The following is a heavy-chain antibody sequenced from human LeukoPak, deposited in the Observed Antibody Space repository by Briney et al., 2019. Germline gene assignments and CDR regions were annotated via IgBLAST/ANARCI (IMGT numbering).Heavy chain of an antibody. V-gene: IGHV4-59*12. J-gene: IGHJ3*02. D-gene: IGHD3-3*01. CDR3: ARDPFYDFWSGYQRYDAFDI. Sequence: PSETLSLTCTVSGGSISSYYWSWIRQPPGKGLEWIGYIYYSGSTNYNPSLKSRVTISVDTSKNQFSLKLSSVTAADTAVYYCARDPFYDFWSGYQRYDAFDIWGQGTMVTVSS. CDR1: GGSISSYY. CDR2: IYYSGST.